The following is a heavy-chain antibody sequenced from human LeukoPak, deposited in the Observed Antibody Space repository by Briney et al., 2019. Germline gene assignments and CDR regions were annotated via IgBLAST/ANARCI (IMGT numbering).Heavy chain of an antibody. CDR1: GGSISSYY. CDR2: IYYSGSI. CDR3: ARTGSYCTNGVCYTVFDY. J-gene: IGHJ4*02. D-gene: IGHD2-8*01. Sequence: PSETLSLTCTVSGGSISSYYWSWIRQPPGKGLEWIGYIYYSGSINYNPSLKSRVTISVDTSKNQFSLKLSSVTAADTAVYYCARTGSYCTNGVCYTVFDYWGQGTLVTVSS. V-gene: IGHV4-59*01.